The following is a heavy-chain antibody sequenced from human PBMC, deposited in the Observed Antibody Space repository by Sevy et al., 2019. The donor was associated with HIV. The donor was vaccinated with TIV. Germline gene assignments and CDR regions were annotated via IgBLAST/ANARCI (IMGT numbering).Heavy chain of an antibody. CDR1: GFTFSSYA. CDR3: ARDLLGYGSGSLYYYYGMDV. Sequence: GGSLRLSCAASGFTFSSYAMHWVRQAPGKGLEWVAVISYDGINKYYADSVKGRFTISRDNSKNTLYLQMNSLRAEDTAVYYCARDLLGYGSGSLYYYYGMDVWGQGTTVTVSS. D-gene: IGHD3-10*01. CDR2: ISYDGINK. J-gene: IGHJ6*02. V-gene: IGHV3-30-3*01.